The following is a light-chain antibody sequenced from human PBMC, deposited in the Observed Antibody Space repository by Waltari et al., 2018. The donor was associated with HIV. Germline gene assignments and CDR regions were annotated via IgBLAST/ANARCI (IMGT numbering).Light chain of an antibody. J-gene: IGLJ2*01. CDR2: EVT. CDR1: SSAIGAYNS. V-gene: IGLV2-14*01. CDR3: STYAKTVT. Sequence: QSVLTQPAAVSGSPGQSLTISCTGTSSAIGAYNSVSWYQHHPGKAPKLLIYEVTNRPSGVSNRFSGSKSGITASLTISGLQVEDEADYYCSTYAKTVTFGGGTKLTVL.